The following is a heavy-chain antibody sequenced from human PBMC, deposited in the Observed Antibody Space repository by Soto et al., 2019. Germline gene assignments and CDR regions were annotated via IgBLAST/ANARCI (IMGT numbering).Heavy chain of an antibody. V-gene: IGHV3-23*01. D-gene: IGHD3-3*01. Sequence: EVQLLESGGGLVQPGGSLRLSCAASGFTFSSYAMSWVRQAPGKGLEWVSAISGSGVSTYYADSVKGRFTISRDNSKNTLYLQMNSLRAEDTAVYYCASLAPITIFGVNYYYYMDVRGKGTTVTVSS. CDR1: GFTFSSYA. CDR2: ISGSGVST. J-gene: IGHJ6*03. CDR3: ASLAPITIFGVNYYYYMDV.